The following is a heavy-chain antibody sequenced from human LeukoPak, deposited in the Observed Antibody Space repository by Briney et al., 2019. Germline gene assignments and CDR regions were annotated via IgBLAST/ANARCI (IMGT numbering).Heavy chain of an antibody. V-gene: IGHV5-51*01. CDR2: IYPGDSDT. Sequence: GESLKISCKGSGYPFSSYWIGWVRQMPGKGLEWMGIIYPGDSDTRYSPSLQGQVTISVDTSIGTAYLQWSSLKASDTAIYYCARQNDFRLDYWGQGTLVAVSS. CDR1: GYPFSSYW. J-gene: IGHJ4*02. D-gene: IGHD3-3*01. CDR3: ARQNDFRLDY.